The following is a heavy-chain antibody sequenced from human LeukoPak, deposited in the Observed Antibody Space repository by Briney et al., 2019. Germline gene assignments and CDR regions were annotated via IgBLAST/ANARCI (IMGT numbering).Heavy chain of an antibody. CDR2: FYYSGST. CDR1: GGSIRSYY. V-gene: IGHV4-59*01. D-gene: IGHD6-19*01. J-gene: IGHJ3*02. CDR3: ARKKGSGWDSWAVDI. Sequence: PSETLSLTCTVSGGSIRSYYWSWIRQPPGTGLEWIGYFYYSGSTNYNPSLKSRVTLSVDPSKNQFSLKLNSVTAADTAVYYCARKKGSGWDSWAVDIWGQGTMVTVSS.